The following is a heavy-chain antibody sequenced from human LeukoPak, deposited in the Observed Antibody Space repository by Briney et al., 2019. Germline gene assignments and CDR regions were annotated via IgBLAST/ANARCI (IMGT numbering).Heavy chain of an antibody. J-gene: IGHJ5*02. Sequence: GASVKVSCKASGYTFTSYDINWVRQATGQGLEWMGWMNPNSGNTGYAQKFQGRVTMTRNTSISTAYMELSSLRSEDTAMYYCARGGYCSSTSCSFHNWFDPWGQGTLVTVSS. D-gene: IGHD2-2*01. CDR3: ARGGYCSSTSCSFHNWFDP. CDR1: GYTFTSYD. CDR2: MNPNSGNT. V-gene: IGHV1-8*01.